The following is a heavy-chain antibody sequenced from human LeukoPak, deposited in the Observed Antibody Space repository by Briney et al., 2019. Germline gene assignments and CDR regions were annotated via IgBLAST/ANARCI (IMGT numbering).Heavy chain of an antibody. D-gene: IGHD3-22*01. CDR2: IIPIFGTA. CDR3: ARTSPRRNTYYYDSSANWFDP. V-gene: IGHV1-69*06. J-gene: IGHJ5*02. CDR1: GGTFSSYA. Sequence: SVKVSCKASGGTFSSYAISWVRQAPGQGLEWMGGIIPIFGTANYAQKFQGRVTITADKSTSTAYMELSSLRSEDTAVYYCARTSPRRNTYYYDSSANWFDPWGQGTLVTVSS.